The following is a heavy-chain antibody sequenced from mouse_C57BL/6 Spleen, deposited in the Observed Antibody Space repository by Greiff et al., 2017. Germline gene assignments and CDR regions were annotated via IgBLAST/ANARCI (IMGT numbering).Heavy chain of an antibody. V-gene: IGHV1-26*01. CDR1: GYTFTDYY. J-gene: IGHJ2*01. CDR3: ARSGTYYDYDEGFDY. Sequence: DVQLQPSGPELVKPGASVKISCKASGYTFTDYYMNWVKQSPGKSLEWIGDINPNNGGTSYNQKFKGKATLTVDKSSRTAYMELRSLTSEDSAVYYCARSGTYYDYDEGFDYWGQGTTLTVSS. D-gene: IGHD2-4*01. CDR2: INPNNGGT.